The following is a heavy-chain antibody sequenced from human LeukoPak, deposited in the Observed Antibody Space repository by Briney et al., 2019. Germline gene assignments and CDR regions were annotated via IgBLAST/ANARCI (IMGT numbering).Heavy chain of an antibody. CDR1: GFTFNNYA. J-gene: IGHJ4*02. CDR3: ARARYCSSTSCFLDY. V-gene: IGHV3-23*01. Sequence: GGSLRLSCAASGFTFNNYAMTWVRQAPGKGLEWVSTISTSGDSTYYADSVKGRFTISRDNSKNTLYPQMNSLTAEDTALHYCARARYCSSTSCFLDYWGQGTLVTVSS. CDR2: ISTSGDST. D-gene: IGHD2-2*01.